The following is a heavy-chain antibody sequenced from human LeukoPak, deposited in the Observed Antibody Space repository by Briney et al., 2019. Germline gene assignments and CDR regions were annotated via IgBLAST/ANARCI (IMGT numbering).Heavy chain of an antibody. CDR1: EFTFSNYG. CDR2: ITGSGDDA. D-gene: IGHD1-26*01. Sequence: GGSLRLSCAASEFTFSNYGMSWVRQALGKGLEWVSVITGSGDDAAYTDSVRGRFTISRDNSKSTLYLQMNSLRAEDTAVYYCAKNPYSASYYSFDYWGQGTLVTVSS. J-gene: IGHJ4*02. CDR3: AKNPYSASYYSFDY. V-gene: IGHV3-23*01.